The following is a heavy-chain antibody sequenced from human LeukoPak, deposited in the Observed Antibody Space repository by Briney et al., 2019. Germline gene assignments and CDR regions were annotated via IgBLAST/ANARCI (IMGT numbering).Heavy chain of an antibody. Sequence: GSLRLSCTVSGFSFREHWMSWVRQAPGKGPEWVGNIKEDGNEDYYVDSVEGRFVIFRDNAKNSLYLQMHSLRAEDTAVYYCASCGGQYYFDYWGQGTLVTVSS. D-gene: IGHD2-21*01. CDR3: ASCGGQYYFDY. V-gene: IGHV3-7*02. J-gene: IGHJ4*02. CDR1: GFSFREHW. CDR2: IKEDGNED.